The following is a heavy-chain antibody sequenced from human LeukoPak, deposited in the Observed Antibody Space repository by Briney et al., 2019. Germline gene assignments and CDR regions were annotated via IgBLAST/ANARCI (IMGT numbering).Heavy chain of an antibody. Sequence: PGGSLRLSCAASGFTVSSNYMSWVRQAPGKGLEWIGYIYYSGSTNYNPSLKSRVTISVDTSKNQFSLKLSSVTAADTAVYYCARAAPRDAFDIWGQGTMVTVSS. CDR3: ARAAPRDAFDI. V-gene: IGHV4-59*02. J-gene: IGHJ3*02. CDR1: GFTVSSNY. CDR2: IYYSGST.